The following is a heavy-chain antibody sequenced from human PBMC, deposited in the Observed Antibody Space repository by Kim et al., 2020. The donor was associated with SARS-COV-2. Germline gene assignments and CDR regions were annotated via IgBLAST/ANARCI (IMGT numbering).Heavy chain of an antibody. CDR2: INAGNGNT. V-gene: IGHV1-3*01. CDR3: ARSMVRGVTAQDHYYGMDV. D-gene: IGHD3-10*01. J-gene: IGHJ6*02. Sequence: ASVKVSCKASGYTFTSYAMHWVRQAPGQRLEWMGWINAGNGNTKYSQKFQGRVTITRDTSASTAYMELSSLRSEDTAVYYCARSMVRGVTAQDHYYGMDVWGQGTTVTVSS. CDR1: GYTFTSYA.